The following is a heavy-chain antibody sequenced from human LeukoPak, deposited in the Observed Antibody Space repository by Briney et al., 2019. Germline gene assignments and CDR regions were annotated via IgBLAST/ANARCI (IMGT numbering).Heavy chain of an antibody. J-gene: IGHJ4*02. Sequence: PGGSLRLSCAASGFTFSSYGMHWVRQAPGKGLEWVAVISYDGSNKYYVDSVKGRFTISRDNSKNTLYLQMNTLRGEDTAVYYCAKVRAANYDILTGYYELDYWGQGTLVTVSS. V-gene: IGHV3-30*18. D-gene: IGHD3-9*01. CDR1: GFTFSSYG. CDR3: AKVRAANYDILTGYYELDY. CDR2: ISYDGSNK.